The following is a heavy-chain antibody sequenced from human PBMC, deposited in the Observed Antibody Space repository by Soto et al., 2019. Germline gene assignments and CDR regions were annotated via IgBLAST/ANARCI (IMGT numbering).Heavy chain of an antibody. Sequence: EVQLLESGGGLVQPGGSLRLSCAASGFMFSSEAMTWVRQVPGKGLQWVALVSGGGGDTHYRDSVKGRFIISRDNSKNTVYLQMNSLRAEDTAVYHCAKTGVRSGLWEALDVWGQGAMVIVSS. J-gene: IGHJ3*01. CDR2: VSGGGGDT. D-gene: IGHD3-16*01. CDR1: GFMFSSEA. CDR3: AKTGVRSGLWEALDV. V-gene: IGHV3-23*01.